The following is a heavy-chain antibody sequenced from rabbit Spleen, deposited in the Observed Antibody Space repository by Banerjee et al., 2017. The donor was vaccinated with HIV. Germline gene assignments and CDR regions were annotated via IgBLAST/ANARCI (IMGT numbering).Heavy chain of an antibody. Sequence: QSLEESGGGLVQPEGSLTLTCNASGFSFIHGYYVCWVRQAPGKGLEWIACIAAGSGGTTYDASWAKGRFTISKTSSTRVTLQVTSLTAADTAAYFCTRDDGSGQYIDYKLWGPGTLVTV. V-gene: IGHV1S40*01. J-gene: IGHJ4*01. CDR3: TRDDGSGQYIDYKL. D-gene: IGHD1-1*01. CDR1: GFSFIHGYY. CDR2: IAAGSGGTT.